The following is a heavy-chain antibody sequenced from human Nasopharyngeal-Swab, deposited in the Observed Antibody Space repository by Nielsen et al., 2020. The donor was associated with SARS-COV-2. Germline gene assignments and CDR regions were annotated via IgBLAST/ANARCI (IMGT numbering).Heavy chain of an antibody. J-gene: IGHJ6*02. D-gene: IGHD3-3*01. CDR2: ISSSSSYI. CDR1: GFTFSSYS. Sequence: GESLKISCAASGFTFSSYSMNWVRQAPGKGLEWVSSISSSSSYIYYADSVKGRFTISRDNAKNSLYLQMNSLRAGDTAVYYCARAGRVAYYDFWSGYYPPYYYYGMDVWGQGTTVTVSS. V-gene: IGHV3-21*01. CDR3: ARAGRVAYYDFWSGYYPPYYYYGMDV.